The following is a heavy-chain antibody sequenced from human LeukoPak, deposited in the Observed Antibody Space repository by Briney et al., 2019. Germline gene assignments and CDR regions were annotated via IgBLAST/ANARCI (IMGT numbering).Heavy chain of an antibody. J-gene: IGHJ5*02. Sequence: PSETLSLTCTVSGVSISTSSYYWSWIRQPPGKGLEWIGYIYYSGSTNYNPSLKSRVTISVDTSKNQFSLKLSSVTAADTAVYYCARDLGLGSFDPWGQGTLVTVSS. CDR1: GVSISTSSYY. CDR3: ARDLGLGSFDP. CDR2: IYYSGST. V-gene: IGHV4-61*01. D-gene: IGHD2-21*01.